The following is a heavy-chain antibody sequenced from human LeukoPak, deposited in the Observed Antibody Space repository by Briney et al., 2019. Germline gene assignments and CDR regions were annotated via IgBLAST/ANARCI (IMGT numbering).Heavy chain of an antibody. D-gene: IGHD6-6*01. CDR3: ARETISSSYSYMDV. J-gene: IGHJ6*03. CDR1: GGTFSSYA. Sequence: SVKVSCKASGGTFSSYAISRVRQAPGQGLEWMGRIIPIFGTANYAQKFQGRVTITTDESTSTAYMELSSLRSEDTAVYYCARETISSSYSYMDVWGKGTTVTVSS. CDR2: IIPIFGTA. V-gene: IGHV1-69*05.